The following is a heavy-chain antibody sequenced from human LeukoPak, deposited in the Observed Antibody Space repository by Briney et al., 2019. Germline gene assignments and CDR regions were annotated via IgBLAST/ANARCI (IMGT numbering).Heavy chain of an antibody. CDR2: TYYRSQWYN. J-gene: IGHJ4*02. V-gene: IGHV6-1*01. Sequence: LSQTLSLTCAISGDSVSSNSVAWNWNRQSPSRGLEWLGRTYYRSQWYNEYAESVRSRITINPDTSKNQFSLQLNSVTPEDTAVYYCARDQYCSSYSCSFDYWGQGTLVTVSS. CDR1: GDSVSSNSVA. D-gene: IGHD2-2*01. CDR3: ARDQYCSSYSCSFDY.